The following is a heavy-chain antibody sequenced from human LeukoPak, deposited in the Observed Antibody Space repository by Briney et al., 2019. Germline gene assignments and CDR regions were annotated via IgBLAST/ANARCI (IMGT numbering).Heavy chain of an antibody. CDR3: ASHGAFTMVRGGIDY. D-gene: IGHD3-10*01. CDR1: GYSISSGYY. V-gene: IGHV4-38-2*02. CDR2: IYHSGST. Sequence: KPSETLSLTCTVSGYSISSGYYWGWIRQPPGKGLEWIGSIYHSGSTYYNPSLKSRVTISVDTSKNHFSLKLSSVTAADTAVYYCASHGAFTMVRGGIDYWGQGTLVTVSS. J-gene: IGHJ4*02.